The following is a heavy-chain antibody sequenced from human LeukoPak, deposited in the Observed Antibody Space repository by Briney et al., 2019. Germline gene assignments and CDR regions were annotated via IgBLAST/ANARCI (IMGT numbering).Heavy chain of an antibody. Sequence: ASVKVSCKASGYTFTSYGISWVRQATGQGLEWMGWISAYNGNTNYAQRVQGRVTMTTDTSTSTAYMELRSLRSDDTAVYYCARDVDTSMAYYFDWWGQGTLVTVSS. J-gene: IGHJ4*02. CDR3: ARDVDTSMAYYFDW. D-gene: IGHD5-18*01. V-gene: IGHV1-18*01. CDR1: GYTFTSYG. CDR2: ISAYNGNT.